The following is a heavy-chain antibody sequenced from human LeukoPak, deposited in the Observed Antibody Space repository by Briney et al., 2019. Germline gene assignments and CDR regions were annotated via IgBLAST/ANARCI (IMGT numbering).Heavy chain of an antibody. CDR3: AGGPKQQLVWGRASNGFDP. V-gene: IGHV4-39*01. CDR2: IYYRGST. D-gene: IGHD6-13*01. CDR1: GGSISSSSYY. J-gene: IGHJ5*02. Sequence: PSETLSLTCTVSGGSISSSSYYWGWIRQPPGKGLEWIGTIYYRGSTYYYPSLKSRVTISVDTSKNQFSLKLSSVTAADTAVYYCAGGPKQQLVWGRASNGFDPWGQGTLVTVSS.